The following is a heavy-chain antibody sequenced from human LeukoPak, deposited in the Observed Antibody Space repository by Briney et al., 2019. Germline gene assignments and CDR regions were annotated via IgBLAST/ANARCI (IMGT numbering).Heavy chain of an antibody. D-gene: IGHD1-1*01. CDR3: ASTGPTSYFDY. Sequence: SETLSLTCAVYGGSFSGYYWSWIRQPPGKGLEWIGEINHSGSTNYNPSLKSRVTISVDTSKNQFPLKLSSVTAADTAVYYCASTGPTSYFDYWGQGTLVTVSS. J-gene: IGHJ4*02. CDR2: INHSGST. CDR1: GGSFSGYY. V-gene: IGHV4-34*01.